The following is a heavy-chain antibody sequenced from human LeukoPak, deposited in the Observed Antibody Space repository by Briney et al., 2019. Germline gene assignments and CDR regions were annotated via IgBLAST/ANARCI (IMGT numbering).Heavy chain of an antibody. J-gene: IGHJ5*02. Sequence: SETLSLTCTVSGGSISSYYWSWIRQPPGKGLEWIGYIYYSGSTNYNPSLKSRVTISVDTSKNQFSLKLSSVTAADTAVYYCASLAAAGTIDWFDPWAQGTLVTVSS. D-gene: IGHD6-13*01. CDR1: GGSISSYY. CDR3: ASLAAAGTIDWFDP. V-gene: IGHV4-59*01. CDR2: IYYSGST.